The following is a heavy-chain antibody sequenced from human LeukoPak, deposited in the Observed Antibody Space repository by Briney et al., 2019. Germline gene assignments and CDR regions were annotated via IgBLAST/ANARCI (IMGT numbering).Heavy chain of an antibody. CDR2: ISYDANAK. CDR3: AKGMSRDSYYFDY. Sequence: GGSLKLYCATSGFTFSSDGIHWVRQATGKGLEWVSIISYDANAKHYADSVKGRFLISRDNTKNTVYLEMSSLRPEDTAVYYCAKGMSRDSYYFDYWGQGTLVTVSS. D-gene: IGHD5-24*01. CDR1: GFTFSSDG. J-gene: IGHJ4*02. V-gene: IGHV3-30*02.